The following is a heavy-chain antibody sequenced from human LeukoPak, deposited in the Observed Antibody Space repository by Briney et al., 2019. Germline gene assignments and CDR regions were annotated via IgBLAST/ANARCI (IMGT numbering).Heavy chain of an antibody. CDR1: GFTFSSHA. Sequence: GGSLRLSCAASGFTFSSHALHWVRQAPGKGLEWVAVISSDGSYKYYADSVKGRFTISRDNSKNTLYLQMNSLRAEDTALYYCSNGRTSSGTLQHDYWGQGTLVTVSS. D-gene: IGHD6-19*01. CDR3: SNGRTSSGTLQHDY. V-gene: IGHV3-30*04. CDR2: ISSDGSYK. J-gene: IGHJ4*02.